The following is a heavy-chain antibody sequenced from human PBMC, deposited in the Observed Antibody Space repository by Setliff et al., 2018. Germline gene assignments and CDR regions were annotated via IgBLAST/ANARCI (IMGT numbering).Heavy chain of an antibody. J-gene: IGHJ6*02. V-gene: IGHV1-18*01. Sequence: ASVKVSCKASGYTFAESIVSWVRQAPGQGLEWMGWISVYNDNTKSAQKFQDRITMTTDTTTSTSYMELRSLRSDDTAVYYCAKEYVVNSFVSNSHQHYGLDVWGQGTTVTVS. CDR1: GYTFAESI. CDR2: ISVYNDNT. D-gene: IGHD2-21*01. CDR3: AKEYVVNSFVSNSHQHYGLDV.